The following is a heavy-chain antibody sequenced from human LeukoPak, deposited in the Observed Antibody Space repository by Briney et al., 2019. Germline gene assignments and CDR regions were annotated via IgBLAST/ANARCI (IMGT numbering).Heavy chain of an antibody. V-gene: IGHV3-48*02. CDR3: ARPVSYGDFAVDY. J-gene: IGHJ4*02. CDR1: GFTFSSYN. CDR2: ISSSSKII. Sequence: GGSLRLSCAASGFTFSSYNMNWVRQTPGKGLEWVSYISSSSKIIRYADSVKGRFTISRDNAKNSLFLQMNSLRDEGTAVYYCARPVSYGDFAVDYWGQGTLVTVSS. D-gene: IGHD4-17*01.